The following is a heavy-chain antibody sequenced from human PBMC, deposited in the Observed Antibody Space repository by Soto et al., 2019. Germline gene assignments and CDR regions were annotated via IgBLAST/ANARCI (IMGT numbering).Heavy chain of an antibody. Sequence: GGSLRLSCAASGFTFSSYAMSWVRQAPGKGLEWVSAISGSGGSTYYADSVKGRFTISRDNSKNTLYLQMNSLRAEDTAVYYYAKPLFLTYYYDSSGFDYWGQGTLVTVSS. CDR1: GFTFSSYA. CDR3: AKPLFLTYYYDSSGFDY. V-gene: IGHV3-23*01. CDR2: ISGSGGST. D-gene: IGHD3-22*01. J-gene: IGHJ4*02.